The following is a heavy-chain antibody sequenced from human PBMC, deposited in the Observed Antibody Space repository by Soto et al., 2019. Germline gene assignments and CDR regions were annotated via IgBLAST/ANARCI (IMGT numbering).Heavy chain of an antibody. CDR1: GYTFTSYG. CDR3: ARDVNCSGGSCYSTGPYFDY. D-gene: IGHD2-15*01. Sequence: ASVKVSCKASGYTFTSYGISWVRQAPGQGLEWMGWISAYNGNTNYAQKLQGRVTMTTDTSTSTAYMELRSLRSDDTAVYYCARDVNCSGGSCYSTGPYFDYWGQGTLVTVSS. J-gene: IGHJ4*02. V-gene: IGHV1-18*04. CDR2: ISAYNGNT.